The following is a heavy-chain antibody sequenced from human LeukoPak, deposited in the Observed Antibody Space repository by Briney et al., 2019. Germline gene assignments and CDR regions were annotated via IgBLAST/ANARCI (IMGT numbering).Heavy chain of an antibody. CDR2: ISSSSSYI. CDR1: GFTFSSYA. CDR3: ARDFPVLWFGELYPSAFDI. J-gene: IGHJ3*02. Sequence: GGSLRLSCAASGFTFSSYAMSWVRQAPGKGLEWVSSISSSSSYIYYADSVKGRFTISRDNAKNSLYLQMNSLRAEDTAVYYCARDFPVLWFGELYPSAFDIWGQGTMVTVSS. V-gene: IGHV3-21*01. D-gene: IGHD3-10*01.